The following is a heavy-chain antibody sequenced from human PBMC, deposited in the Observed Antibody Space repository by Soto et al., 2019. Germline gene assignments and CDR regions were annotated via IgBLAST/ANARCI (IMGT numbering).Heavy chain of an antibody. CDR2: ISYDGSNK. Sequence: VQLVESGGGVVQPGRSLRLSCAASGFAFSTYGIHWVRQAPGKGLEWVAVISYDGSNKYYAASVKGRFTISRDNSKNTLYLQMNSLRADDTAVYYCARASGPFDYWGQGTQVTVSS. D-gene: IGHD5-12*01. J-gene: IGHJ4*02. V-gene: IGHV3-33*01. CDR3: ARASGPFDY. CDR1: GFAFSTYG.